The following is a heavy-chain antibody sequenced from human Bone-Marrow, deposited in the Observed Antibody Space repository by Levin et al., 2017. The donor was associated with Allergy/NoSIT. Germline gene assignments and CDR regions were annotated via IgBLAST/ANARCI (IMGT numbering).Heavy chain of an antibody. CDR3: AKEGTPSFWYFDL. Sequence: GGSLRLSCSASGFTFGTYVMSWVRQAPGKGMEWVSFISGNGGSPYYADSVKGRFTISRDNSKNTLYLQMNSLRAEDTALYFCAKEGTPSFWYFDLWGRGTLVTVSS. V-gene: IGHV3-23*01. D-gene: IGHD2/OR15-2a*01. J-gene: IGHJ2*01. CDR1: GFTFGTYV. CDR2: ISGNGGSP.